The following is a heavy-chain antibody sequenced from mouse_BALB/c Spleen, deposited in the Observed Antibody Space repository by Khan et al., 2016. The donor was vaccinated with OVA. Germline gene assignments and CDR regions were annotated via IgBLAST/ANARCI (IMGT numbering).Heavy chain of an antibody. CDR1: GYSITSEYA. CDR2: INYSGNT. V-gene: IGHV3-2*02. J-gene: IGHJ3*01. Sequence: DVKLQESGPGLVKPSQSLSLTCTVTGYSITSEYAWNWIRQFPGNKLEWMGYINYSGNTRFNPYLKSRTSNTRDTSKNPFFLQLKSVTTEDTATYYCARKDYYDYDPFPYWGQGTLVTVAA. D-gene: IGHD2-4*01. CDR3: ARKDYYDYDPFPY.